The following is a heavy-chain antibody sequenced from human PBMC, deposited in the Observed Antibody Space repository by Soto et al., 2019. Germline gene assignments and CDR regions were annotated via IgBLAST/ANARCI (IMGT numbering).Heavy chain of an antibody. CDR3: VRIGAGGWDIPFDY. D-gene: IGHD6-19*01. J-gene: IGHJ4*02. CDR2: ISASGNII. CDR1: GFTFSAYE. V-gene: IGHV3-48*03. Sequence: EVQLVESGGGLVQPGGSLRLSCATSGFTFSAYEMTWVRQAPGKGLEWISYISASGNIIYYADSVKGRFTISRDDAKNSLYLHMNSLRADDAALYYCVRIGAGGWDIPFDYWGQGTLGTGSS.